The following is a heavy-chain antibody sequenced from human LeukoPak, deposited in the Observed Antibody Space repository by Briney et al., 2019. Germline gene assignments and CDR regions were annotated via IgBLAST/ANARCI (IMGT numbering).Heavy chain of an antibody. CDR1: GFSLSTSGVG. V-gene: IGHV2-5*02. CDR2: NYWDDDK. J-gene: IGHJ4*02. CDR3: AHTPLDTAMVLFDY. Sequence: SGPTLVKPTQTLTLTCTFSGFSLSTSGVGVGWIRQPPGKALEWLALNYWDDDKRYSPSLKSRLTITKDTSKNQVVLTMTNMDPVDTATYYCAHTPLDTAMVLFDYWGQGTLVTVSS. D-gene: IGHD5-18*01.